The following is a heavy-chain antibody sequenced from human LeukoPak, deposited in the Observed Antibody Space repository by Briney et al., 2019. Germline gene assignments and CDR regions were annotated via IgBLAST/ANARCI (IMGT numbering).Heavy chain of an antibody. CDR3: AKEGLYYYDSSGSILRGYFQH. J-gene: IGHJ1*01. Sequence: HPGGSLRLSCAASGFTFSSYAMSWVRQAPGKGLEWVSAISGSGGSTYYADSVKGRFTISRDNSKNTLYLQMNSLRAEDTAVYYCAKEGLYYYDSSGSILRGYFQHWGQGTLVTVSS. CDR1: GFTFSSYA. V-gene: IGHV3-23*01. D-gene: IGHD3-22*01. CDR2: ISGSGGST.